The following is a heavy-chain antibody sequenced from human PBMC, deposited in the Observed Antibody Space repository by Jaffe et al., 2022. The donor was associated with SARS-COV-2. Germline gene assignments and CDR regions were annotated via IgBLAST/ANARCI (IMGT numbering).Heavy chain of an antibody. J-gene: IGHJ4*02. Sequence: QVQLQQWGAGLLKPSETLSLTCAVYGGSFSGYYWSWIRQPPGKGLEWIGEINHSGSTNYNPSLKSRVTISVDTSKNQFSLKLSSVTAADTAVYYCARGGGGSYPDVPFDYWGQGTLVTVSS. CDR2: INHSGST. D-gene: IGHD1-26*01. V-gene: IGHV4-34*01. CDR3: ARGGGGSYPDVPFDY. CDR1: GGSFSGYY.